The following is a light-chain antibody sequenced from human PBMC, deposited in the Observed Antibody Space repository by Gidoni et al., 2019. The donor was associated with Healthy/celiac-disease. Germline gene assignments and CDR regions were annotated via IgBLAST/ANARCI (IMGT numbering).Light chain of an antibody. CDR3: QQSYSTPQVT. CDR2: AAS. Sequence: DIQMTPSLSSLSASVGDRVTITCRASQSISSYLNWYQQKPGKAPKLLIYAASSLQSGVPSRFSGSGSGTDYTLTISSLQPEDFATYYCQQSYSTPQVTFXPXTKVDIK. J-gene: IGKJ3*01. V-gene: IGKV1-39*01. CDR1: QSISSY.